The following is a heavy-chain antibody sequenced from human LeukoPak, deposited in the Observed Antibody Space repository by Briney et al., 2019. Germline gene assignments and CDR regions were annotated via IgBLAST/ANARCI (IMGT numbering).Heavy chain of an antibody. CDR2: ITTDGSST. D-gene: IGHD1-26*01. J-gene: IGHJ4*02. V-gene: IGHV3-74*01. CDR1: GFTSSSYW. CDR3: ARDDGSYYV. Sequence: GGSLRLSCAASGFTSSSYWMHWVRQAPGKGLVWVSHITTDGSSTTYADSVKGRFTISRDNAKNTLYLQMNSLRAEDTAVYYCARDDGSYYVWGQGALVTVSS.